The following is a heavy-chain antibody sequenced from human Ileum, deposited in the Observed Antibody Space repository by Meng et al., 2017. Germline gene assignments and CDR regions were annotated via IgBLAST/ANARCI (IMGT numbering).Heavy chain of an antibody. Sequence: QMQLVESGGGVVQPGRSLRLSCAASGFSLRTFSTYALHWVRQAPGEGLECVAVISPDGSNEYYADSVNGRFTISRDNSRTTFSLLMNSLRSEDTAVYFCATGGAYYFDSWGQGALVTVSS. V-gene: IGHV3-30-3*01. CDR2: ISPDGSNE. CDR1: GFSLRTFSTYA. CDR3: ATGGAYYFDS. D-gene: IGHD4-17*01. J-gene: IGHJ4*02.